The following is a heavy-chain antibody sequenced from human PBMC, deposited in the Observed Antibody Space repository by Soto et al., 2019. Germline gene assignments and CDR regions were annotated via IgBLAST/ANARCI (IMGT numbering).Heavy chain of an antibody. J-gene: IGHJ4*02. CDR3: GHLKTDTEVTPAPPLFDS. V-gene: IGHV4-38-2*01. CDR1: GFSISSDSY. Sequence: SETLSLTCAVSGFSISSDSYWGWMRQSPGKGLEWIGTLSHSGRTFYNPSLKSRVTISADTTKNQFSLSLTSVTDADTAVYYCGHLKTDTEVTPAPPLFDSWGQGTLVTVSS. CDR2: LSHSGRT. D-gene: IGHD2-2*01.